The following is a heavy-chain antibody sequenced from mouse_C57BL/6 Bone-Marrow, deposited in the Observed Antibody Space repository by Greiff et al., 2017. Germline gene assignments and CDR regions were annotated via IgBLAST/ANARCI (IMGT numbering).Heavy chain of an antibody. CDR3: TREIYAYYFDN. V-gene: IGHV1-15*01. CDR2: IDPETGGT. CDR1: GYTFTDYE. D-gene: IGHD2-3*01. Sequence: QVQLQQSGAELVRPGASVTLSCKASGYTFTDYEMHWVKQTPVHGLEWIGAIDPETGGTAYNQKFKGKAILTADKSSSTAYMELRSLTSEDSAVYYCTREIYAYYFDNWGQGTTLTVSS. J-gene: IGHJ2*01.